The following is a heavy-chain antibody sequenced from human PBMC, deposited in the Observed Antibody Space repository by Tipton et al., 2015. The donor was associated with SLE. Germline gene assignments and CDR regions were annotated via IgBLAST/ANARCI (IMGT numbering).Heavy chain of an antibody. D-gene: IGHD5-18*01. Sequence: SLRLSCAASGFTFINHAMTWVRQAPGKGLEWVSIISGSGDTTFYADSVKGRFTISRDNAKDSLYLQMNSLRVEDTALYYCARDRGGLVDTGMIEYWGQGTLVTVSS. CDR1: GFTFINHA. CDR2: ISGSGDTT. V-gene: IGHV3-23*01. CDR3: ARDRGGLVDTGMIEY. J-gene: IGHJ4*02.